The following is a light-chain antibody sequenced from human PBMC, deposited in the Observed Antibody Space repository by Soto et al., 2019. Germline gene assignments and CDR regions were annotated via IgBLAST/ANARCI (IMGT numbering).Light chain of an antibody. Sequence: EIVLTQSPGTLSLSPGERATLSCRASHSVSASYLAWYQQKPGQAPRLLIYGASQRAAGAPDRFSGTGSGTNFTLTISRLEPEDFAAYYCHQYGSSPYTFGQGTKLDIK. CDR1: HSVSASY. CDR2: GAS. V-gene: IGKV3-20*01. CDR3: HQYGSSPYT. J-gene: IGKJ2*01.